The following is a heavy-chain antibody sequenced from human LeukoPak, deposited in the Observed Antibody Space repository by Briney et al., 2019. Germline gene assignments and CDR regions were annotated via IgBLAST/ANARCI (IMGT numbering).Heavy chain of an antibody. CDR2: INPNSGDT. J-gene: IGHJ4*02. Sequence: ASVKVSCKTSGYTFTDYYFHWVRQAPGQGLEWMGWINPNSGDTIYAQKFQDRVSMTRDTSISTAYMELSTLTSDDTAVYYCARGAVRNYYRSGPGWGQGTLVTVSS. CDR3: ARGAVRNYYRSGPG. D-gene: IGHD3-10*01. V-gene: IGHV1-2*02. CDR1: GYTFTDYY.